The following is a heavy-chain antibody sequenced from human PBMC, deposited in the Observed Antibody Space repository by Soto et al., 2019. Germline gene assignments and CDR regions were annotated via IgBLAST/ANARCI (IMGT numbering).Heavy chain of an antibody. V-gene: IGHV3-66*01. J-gene: IGHJ3*02. CDR3: ARGGSSGIPIGAFDI. Sequence: EVQLVESGGGLVQPGGSLRLSCAASGFTVSRNYMSWARQAPGKGLEWVSVIYSGGSTYYADSVKGRFTISRDNSKNTLYLQMNSLRAEDTAVYYCARGGSSGIPIGAFDIWGQGTMVTVSS. CDR1: GFTVSRNY. CDR2: IYSGGST. D-gene: IGHD3-22*01.